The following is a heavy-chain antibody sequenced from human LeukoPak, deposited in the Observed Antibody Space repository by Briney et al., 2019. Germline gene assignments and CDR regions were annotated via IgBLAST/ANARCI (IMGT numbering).Heavy chain of an antibody. CDR2: ISGSGGPT. D-gene: IGHD3-10*01. V-gene: IGHV3-23*01. Sequence: GGTLRLSCAASEFTFSIYGMSWVRQAPGKGLEWVSGISGSGGPTYYADSVKGRFTISRDNSKNTLYLQMNSLRAEDSAVYYCAKSSGSGYSGSGSYNLWGQGTLVTVSS. J-gene: IGHJ4*02. CDR1: EFTFSIYG. CDR3: AKSSGSGYSGSGSYNL.